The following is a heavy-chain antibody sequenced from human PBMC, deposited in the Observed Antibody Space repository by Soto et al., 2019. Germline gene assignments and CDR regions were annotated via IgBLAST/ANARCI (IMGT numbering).Heavy chain of an antibody. V-gene: IGHV4-34*01. CDR2: INHSGST. J-gene: IGHJ4*02. D-gene: IGHD3-22*01. CDR3: ARALPPNYYDSSGPVGY. CDR1: GGSFSGYY. Sequence: QVQLQQWGAGLLKPSETLSLTCAVYGGSFSGYYWSWIRQPPGKGLEWIGEINHSGSTNYNPSLKSRVTISVDTSKNQFSLKLSSVTAADTAVYYCARALPPNYYDSSGPVGYWGQGTLVTVSS.